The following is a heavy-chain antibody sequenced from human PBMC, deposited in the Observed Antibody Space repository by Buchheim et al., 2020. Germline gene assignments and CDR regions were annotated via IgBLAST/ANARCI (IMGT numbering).Heavy chain of an antibody. V-gene: IGHV3-30*04. CDR3: ARDAPSGGYFDY. D-gene: IGHD3-10*01. CDR1: GFTFSSYA. CDR2: ISYDGRNK. Sequence: QVQLVESGGGVVQPGRSLRLSCAASGFTFSSYAMHWVRQAPGKGLEWVAVISYDGRNKYYADSVKGRFTISRDNSKNTLYLQMNSLRADDTAVYYCARDAPSGGYFDYWGQGTL. J-gene: IGHJ4*02.